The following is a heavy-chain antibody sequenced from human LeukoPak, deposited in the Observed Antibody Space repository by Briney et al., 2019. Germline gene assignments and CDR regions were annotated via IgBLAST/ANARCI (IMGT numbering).Heavy chain of an antibody. CDR1: GFIFSSYA. D-gene: IGHD3-22*01. V-gene: IGHV3-30*01. Sequence: GGSLRLSCAASGFIFSSYAMHWVRQAPGKGLEWVAVISYDGSNKYYADSVQGRFTISRDNSKNTLYLQMNSLRAEDTAVYYCARDLSSGYYFDYWGQGTLVTVSS. J-gene: IGHJ4*02. CDR3: ARDLSSGYYFDY. CDR2: ISYDGSNK.